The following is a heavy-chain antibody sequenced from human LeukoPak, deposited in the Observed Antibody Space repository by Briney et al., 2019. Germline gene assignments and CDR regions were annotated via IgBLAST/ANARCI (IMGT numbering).Heavy chain of an antibody. J-gene: IGHJ4*02. D-gene: IGHD3-22*01. CDR3: ARHLAPSSGYLTLDF. Sequence: SETLSLTCTLSGGSISSFYWSWIRQSPGKGLEWIGHLYYTGNTKYNPSLESRVSISADTSKNQFSLKLSSVTAADTGIYYCARHLAPSSGYLTLDFWGQGTLVTVSS. CDR1: GGSISSFY. V-gene: IGHV4-59*08. CDR2: LYYTGNT.